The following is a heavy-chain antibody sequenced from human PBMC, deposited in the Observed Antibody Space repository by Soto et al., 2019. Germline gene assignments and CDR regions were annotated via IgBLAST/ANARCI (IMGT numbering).Heavy chain of an antibody. Sequence: GGSLRLSCAASGFTFSSYWMSWVRQAPGKGLEWVANIKQDGSEKYYVDSVKGRFTISRDNAKNSLYLQMNSLRAEDTAVYYCARDQSYGDYAVDYWGQGTLVTVSS. D-gene: IGHD4-17*01. CDR3: ARDQSYGDYAVDY. CDR2: IKQDGSEK. V-gene: IGHV3-7*01. CDR1: GFTFSSYW. J-gene: IGHJ4*02.